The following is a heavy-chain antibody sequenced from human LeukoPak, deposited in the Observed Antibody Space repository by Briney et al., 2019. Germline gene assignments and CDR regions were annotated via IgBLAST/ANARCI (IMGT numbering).Heavy chain of an antibody. D-gene: IGHD2-2*01. Sequence: PGGSLRLSCVASGFSVRTKYMSWVRQTPGRGLEWISPIYSSGTTYYAESVKGRFTVSRDNSKNSLYLQMNSLRVEDTAVYYCARVGGVPAAHFDYWGQGIRVTVSS. V-gene: IGHV3-53*01. J-gene: IGHJ4*02. CDR2: IYSSGTT. CDR3: ARVGGVPAAHFDY. CDR1: GFSVRTKY.